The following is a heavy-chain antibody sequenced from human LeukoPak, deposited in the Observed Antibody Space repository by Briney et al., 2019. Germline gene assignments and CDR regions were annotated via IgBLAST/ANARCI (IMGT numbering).Heavy chain of an antibody. CDR3: ARYPSSGWRYLFDL. CDR1: GFTFSSQW. D-gene: IGHD6-19*01. V-gene: IGHV3-74*01. J-gene: IGHJ5*02. Sequence: AGSLRLSCVASGFTFSSQWMHWVRRAPGKGLVWVSRANGDGGSTRYADSVQGRFTISRDNAKNTLYLQMNSLRAADTAVYYCARYPSSGWRYLFDLWGQGTLVTVSS. CDR2: ANGDGGST.